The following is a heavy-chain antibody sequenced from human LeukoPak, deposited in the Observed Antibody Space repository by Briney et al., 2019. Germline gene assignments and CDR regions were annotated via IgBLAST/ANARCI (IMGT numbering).Heavy chain of an antibody. J-gene: IGHJ2*01. CDR3: ARVELATIKDWYFDL. D-gene: IGHD5-24*01. Sequence: GRSLRLSCAASGFTFNSYAMHWVRQAPGKGLEWVAVISYDGSNKYYADSVKGRFTISRDNAKNSLYLQMNSLRAEDTAVYYCARVELATIKDWYFDLWGRGTLVTVSS. CDR1: GFTFNSYA. CDR2: ISYDGSNK. V-gene: IGHV3-30-3*01.